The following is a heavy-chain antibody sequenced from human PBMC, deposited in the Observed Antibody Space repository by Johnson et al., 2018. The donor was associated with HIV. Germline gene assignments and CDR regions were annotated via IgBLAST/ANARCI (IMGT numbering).Heavy chain of an antibody. Sequence: VQLVESGGGVVQRGGSLRLSCAASGFTFSSYWMSWVRQAPGKGLEWVANIKQDGSDKHYADSVKGRFTISRDHSKNTVYLETNSLRPEDTAVYYCAREEGGYYDSSGYYYVGAFDIWGQGTMVTVSS. V-gene: IGHV3-7*01. CDR2: IKQDGSDK. D-gene: IGHD3-22*01. J-gene: IGHJ3*02. CDR1: GFTFSSYW. CDR3: AREEGGYYDSSGYYYVGAFDI.